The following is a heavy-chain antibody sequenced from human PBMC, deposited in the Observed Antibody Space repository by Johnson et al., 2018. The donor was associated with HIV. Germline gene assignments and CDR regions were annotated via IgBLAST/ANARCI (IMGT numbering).Heavy chain of an antibody. Sequence: VQLVESGGGVVQPGGSLRLSCAASGLTFSSYGMHWVRQAPGKGLEWVSSISSRGRTIDYAAPGKGRFTISRDIAKNTLYLQMNSLRAEDTAVYYCARKQWLEIPSDAFDVWGQGTMVTVSS. V-gene: IGHV3-48*04. D-gene: IGHD6-19*01. CDR2: ISSRGRTI. J-gene: IGHJ3*01. CDR1: GLTFSSYG. CDR3: ARKQWLEIPSDAFDV.